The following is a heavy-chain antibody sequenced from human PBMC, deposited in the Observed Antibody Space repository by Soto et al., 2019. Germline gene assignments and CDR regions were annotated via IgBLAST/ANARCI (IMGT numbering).Heavy chain of an antibody. CDR2: ISGGGGDT. CDR1: EFTLSDHY. D-gene: IGHD2-15*01. CDR3: AKDKVVGRTLTTHYYYGMDV. Sequence: GGSLRLSCAAAEFTLSDHYMDWVRQAPGKGLEWVSDISGGGGDTYYADSVKGRFTLSRDNSKNTLYLQMDSLRAEDTALYYCAKDKVVGRTLTTHYYYGMDVWGQGTTVTVSS. V-gene: IGHV3-23*01. J-gene: IGHJ6*02.